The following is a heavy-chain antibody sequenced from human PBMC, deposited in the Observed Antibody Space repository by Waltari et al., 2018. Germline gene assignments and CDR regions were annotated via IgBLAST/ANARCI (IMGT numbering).Heavy chain of an antibody. D-gene: IGHD3-16*01. V-gene: IGHV3-30*02. CDR3: ARISGFYYDRGSLTFLH. Sequence: QIQLVESGGGVVQPGGSLSLSCVSFGFPFSDSGLHWVRQAPGKGLEWVAFMRSDGISKFYADSLKGRFTISRDDSKSTLYLQLNSLSAEDTAVYYCARISGFYYDRGSLTFLHWGRGTLLTVSS. CDR1: GFPFSDSG. CDR2: MRSDGISK. J-gene: IGHJ4*02.